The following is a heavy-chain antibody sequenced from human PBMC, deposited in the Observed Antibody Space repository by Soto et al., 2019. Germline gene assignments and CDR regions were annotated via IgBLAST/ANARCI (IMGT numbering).Heavy chain of an antibody. CDR2: ISYDGSNK. Sequence: QVQLVESGGGVVQPGRSLRLSCAASGFTFSSYGMHWVRQAPGKGLEWVAVISYDGSNKYYADSVKGRFTISRDNSKNTLYLQMNSLRAEDTAVYYCAKDLFAGTEDCSGGSCYGGLFDYWGQGTLVTVSS. D-gene: IGHD2-15*01. J-gene: IGHJ4*02. V-gene: IGHV3-30*18. CDR3: AKDLFAGTEDCSGGSCYGGLFDY. CDR1: GFTFSSYG.